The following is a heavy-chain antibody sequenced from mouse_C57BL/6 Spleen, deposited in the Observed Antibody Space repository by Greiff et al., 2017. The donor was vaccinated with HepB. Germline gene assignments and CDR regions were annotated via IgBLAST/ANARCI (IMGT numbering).Heavy chain of an antibody. CDR2: IDPSDSYT. D-gene: IGHD2-4*01. J-gene: IGHJ4*01. CDR3: ARRRDYDDDPYYYAMDY. CDR1: GYTFTSYW. V-gene: IGHV1-50*01. Sequence: QVQLQQPGAELVKPGASVKLSCKASGYTFTSYWMQWVKQRPGQGLEWIGEIDPSDSYTNYNQKFKGKATLTVDTSSSTAYMQLSSLTSEDSSVYYCARRRDYDDDPYYYAMDYWGQGTSVTVAS.